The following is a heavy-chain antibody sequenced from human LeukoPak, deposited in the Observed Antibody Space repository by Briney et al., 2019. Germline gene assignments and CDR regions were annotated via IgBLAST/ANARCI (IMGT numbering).Heavy chain of an antibody. CDR1: GFTSSSFW. V-gene: IGHV3-7*01. CDR3: ARRIVGPSSGGDY. CDR2: IKQDGSEK. D-gene: IGHD1-26*01. J-gene: IGHJ4*02. Sequence: AGGSLRLSCAASGFTSSSFWMRWVRQAPGKGLELVANIKQDGSEKYYVDSVQGRFTISRDNAKNSLYLQMNSLRVEDTAVYYCARRIVGPSSGGDYWGQGTPVTVSS.